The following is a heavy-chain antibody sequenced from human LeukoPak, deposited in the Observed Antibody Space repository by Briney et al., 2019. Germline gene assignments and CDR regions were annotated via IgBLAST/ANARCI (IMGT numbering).Heavy chain of an antibody. CDR1: GGSISSYY. D-gene: IGHD2-2*01. CDR3: ALGHLCYYYMDV. CDR2: IYYSGST. J-gene: IGHJ6*03. Sequence: SETLSLTCTVSGGSISSYYWSWIRQPPGKGLEWIGYIYYSGSTNYNPSLKSRVTISVDTSKNQFSLKLSSVTAADTAVYYCALGHLCYYYMDVWGKGTTVTVSS. V-gene: IGHV4-59*08.